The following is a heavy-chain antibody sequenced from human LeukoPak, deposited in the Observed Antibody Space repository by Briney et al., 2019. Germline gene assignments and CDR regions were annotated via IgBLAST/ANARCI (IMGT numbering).Heavy chain of an antibody. CDR1: GFTFSSYS. CDR3: ARRLKGDEGH. D-gene: IGHD3-10*01. CDR2: ISSGSSYI. V-gene: IGHV3-21*01. Sequence: GGSLRLSCAASGFTFSSYSMNWVRQAPGKGLEWVSSISSGSSYIYYADSLKGRFTISRDNAKNSLYLQMNSLRAEDTAVYYCARRLKGDEGHWGQGTLVTVSS. J-gene: IGHJ4*02.